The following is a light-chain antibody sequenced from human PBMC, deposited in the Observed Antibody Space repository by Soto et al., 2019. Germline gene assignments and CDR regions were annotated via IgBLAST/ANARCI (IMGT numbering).Light chain of an antibody. CDR1: QSVSSY. Sequence: EIVLTQSPATLSLSPGARAALSCRASQSVSSYLDWYQQKPGQAPRLLIYDASKRATGIPARFSGSGSGTEFTLTISSLEPEDFAVYFCQQRSNWPSTCGGGTKVEI. J-gene: IGKJ4*01. V-gene: IGKV3-11*01. CDR2: DAS. CDR3: QQRSNWPST.